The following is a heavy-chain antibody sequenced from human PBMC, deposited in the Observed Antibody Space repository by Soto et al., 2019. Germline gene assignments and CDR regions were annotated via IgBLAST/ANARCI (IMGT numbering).Heavy chain of an antibody. CDR3: ARGPYYDFWSGYPVDV. J-gene: IGHJ6*02. V-gene: IGHV6-1*01. Sequence: SQTVSLTFAISGDSVSINSAAWNWIMQAPSIVLEWLGRTYYRSKWYNDCAVSGKSRITINPYTAKNHFSLHLNSVTPEDTAVSYCARGPYYDFWSGYPVDVWGQGTTVTVSS. CDR1: GDSVSINSAA. D-gene: IGHD3-3*01. CDR2: TYYRSKWYN.